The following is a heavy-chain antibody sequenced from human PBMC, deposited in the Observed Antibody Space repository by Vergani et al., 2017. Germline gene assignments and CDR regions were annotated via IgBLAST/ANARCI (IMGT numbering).Heavy chain of an antibody. Sequence: QVQLVQSGAEVKKPGSSVKVSCKASGGTFSSYTISWVRQAPGQGLEWMGRIIPILGIANYAQKFQGRVTITADKSTITAYMELSSLRSEDTAVYYCARIVGVTATPPTYGMDVGGEGTTVTVYS. CDR2: IIPILGIA. J-gene: IGHJ6*04. D-gene: IGHD2-21*02. CDR3: ARIVGVTATPPTYGMDV. CDR1: GGTFSSYT. V-gene: IGHV1-69*02.